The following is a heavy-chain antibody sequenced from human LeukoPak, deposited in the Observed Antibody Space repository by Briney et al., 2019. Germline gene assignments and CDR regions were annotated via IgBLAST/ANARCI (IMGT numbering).Heavy chain of an antibody. V-gene: IGHV3-23*01. CDR1: GFTFSTYA. J-gene: IGHJ4*02. D-gene: IGHD3-22*01. CDR2: ISSSADNT. Sequence: GGSLRLSCAASGFTFSTYAMSWVRQAPGKGLEWVSSISSSADNTYYAGSVKGRFTISRDNSKNTLFLQMNSLRAEDTAVYYCARDLDSSGYYHVVDSWGQGALVTVSS. CDR3: ARDLDSSGYYHVVDS.